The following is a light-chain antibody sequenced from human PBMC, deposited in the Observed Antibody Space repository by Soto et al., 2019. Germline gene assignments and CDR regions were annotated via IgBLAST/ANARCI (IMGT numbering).Light chain of an antibody. CDR3: LQRNWPRIA. J-gene: IGKJ2*01. CDR2: DSY. V-gene: IGKV3-11*01. Sequence: EIVLTQSPATLSLSPGERATLSCRASQSISRHLAWYQQRPGQAPRLLIYDSYYRDSGIPGRLSGDGSGTHLPLTISSLEPEVSADYYCLQRNWPRIAFGQGTKL. CDR1: QSISRH.